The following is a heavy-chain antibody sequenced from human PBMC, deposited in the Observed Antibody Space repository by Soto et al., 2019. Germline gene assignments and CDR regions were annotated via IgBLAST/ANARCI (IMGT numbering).Heavy chain of an antibody. J-gene: IGHJ4*02. Sequence: QVQLQESGPGLVKPSETLSLTCSVSGVSTSSHYWSWIRQPPGQGPEWMGCIYYRGTTNYNASLRRRCTXPXXXSXXQFALTVTSVTTADQALYYYARGGGSPSHDHMFAYWGQGVLVTVSS. CDR1: GVSTSSHY. V-gene: IGHV4-59*11. CDR3: ARGGGSPSHDHMFAY. D-gene: IGHD6-13*01. CDR2: IYYRGTT.